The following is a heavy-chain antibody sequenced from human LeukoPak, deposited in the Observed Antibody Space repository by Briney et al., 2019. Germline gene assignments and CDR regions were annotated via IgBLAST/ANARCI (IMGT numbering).Heavy chain of an antibody. V-gene: IGHV1-18*01. D-gene: IGHD3-22*01. CDR2: ISAYNGNT. Sequence: ASVKVSFKASGYTFTSYGISWVRQAPGQGLEWMGWISAYNGNTNYAQKFQGRVTMTEDTSTDTAYMELSSLRSEDTAVYYCATVRYYYDSSGPRGLDYWGQGTLVTVSS. CDR1: GYTFTSYG. J-gene: IGHJ4*02. CDR3: ATVRYYYDSSGPRGLDY.